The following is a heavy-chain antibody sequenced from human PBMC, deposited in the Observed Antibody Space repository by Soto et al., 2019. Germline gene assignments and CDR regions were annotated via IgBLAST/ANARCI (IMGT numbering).Heavy chain of an antibody. CDR2: ITHSGST. CDR3: ARGFAPIDY. Sequence: QVQLQQWGAGLLKPSETLSLTCAVYGGSFSGYSWSWIRQPPGKGLEWIGEITHSGSTNYNPSLKSQVTISADTSKNQFSLKLSSVIAADTAVYYCARGFAPIDYWGQGTLVTVSS. V-gene: IGHV4-34*01. CDR1: GGSFSGYS. J-gene: IGHJ4*02.